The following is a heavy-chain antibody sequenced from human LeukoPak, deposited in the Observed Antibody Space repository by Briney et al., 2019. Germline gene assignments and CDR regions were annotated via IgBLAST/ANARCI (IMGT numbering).Heavy chain of an antibody. CDR1: GGTFSSYA. Sequence: SVKVSCKASGGTFSSYAISWVRQAPGQGLEWMGGIIPIFGTANYAQKFQGRVTVTTDESTSTAYMELSSLRSEDTAVYYCARAYCSSTSCYWGDAFDIWGQGTMVTVSS. CDR3: ARAYCSSTSCYWGDAFDI. D-gene: IGHD2-2*01. V-gene: IGHV1-69*05. J-gene: IGHJ3*02. CDR2: IIPIFGTA.